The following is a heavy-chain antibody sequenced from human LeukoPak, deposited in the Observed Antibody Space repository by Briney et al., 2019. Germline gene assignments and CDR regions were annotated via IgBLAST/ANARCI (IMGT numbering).Heavy chain of an antibody. CDR3: TTKGYGESYYYYGMDV. D-gene: IGHD4-17*01. CDR2: IRSKANNYAT. J-gene: IGHJ6*02. CDR1: GFTFSGSA. Sequence: GGSLRLSCAASGFTFSGSAMHWVRQASGKGLEWVGRIRSKANNYATAYAASVKGRFTISRDDSKKTAYLQMNSLKTEDTAVYYCTTKGYGESYYYYGMDVWGQGTTVTVSS. V-gene: IGHV3-73*01.